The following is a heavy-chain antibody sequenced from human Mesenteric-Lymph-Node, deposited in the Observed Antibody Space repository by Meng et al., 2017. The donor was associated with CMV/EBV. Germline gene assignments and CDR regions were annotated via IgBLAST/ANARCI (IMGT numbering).Heavy chain of an antibody. V-gene: IGHV3-21*01. CDR3: ASSSEGAGFDP. J-gene: IGHJ5*02. Sequence: GGSLRLSCAASGFSFSSSSMNWVRQAPGKGLEWVSSISSSSSYIYYADSVKGRLTISRDNAKNSLYLQMNSLRAEDTAVYYCASSSEGAGFDPWGQGTLVTVSS. CDR2: ISSSSSYI. CDR1: GFSFSSSS. D-gene: IGHD6-6*01.